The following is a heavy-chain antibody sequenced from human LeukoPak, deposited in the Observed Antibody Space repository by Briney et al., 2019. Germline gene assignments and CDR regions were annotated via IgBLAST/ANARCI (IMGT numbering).Heavy chain of an antibody. J-gene: IGHJ3*02. CDR2: IIPIFGTA. V-gene: IGHV1-69*01. CDR3: ASFRELTYAFDI. Sequence: ASVKVSCKASGGTFSSYAISWVRQAPGQGLEWMGGIIPIFGTANYAQKFQGRVTITADESTSTAYMELSSLRSEDTAVYDCASFRELTYAFDIWGQGTMVTVSS. CDR1: GGTFSSYA. D-gene: IGHD1-26*01.